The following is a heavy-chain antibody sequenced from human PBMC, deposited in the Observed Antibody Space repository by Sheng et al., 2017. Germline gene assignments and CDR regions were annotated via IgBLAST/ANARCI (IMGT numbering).Heavy chain of an antibody. D-gene: IGHD2-2*01. CDR1: GFTLSSFA. CDR3: ARDPGYALSCSSTSCLALDY. J-gene: IGHJ4*02. CDR2: ISSDGSNR. V-gene: IGHV3-30*04. Sequence: QVQLVESGGGVVQPGTSLRVSCAASGFTLSSFAMHWVRQAPGKGLEWVAVISSDGSNRYPESVKGRFTISRDNSKNTLYLQMNSLRAEDTAVYYCARDPGYALSCSSTSCLALDYWGQGTLVTVSS.